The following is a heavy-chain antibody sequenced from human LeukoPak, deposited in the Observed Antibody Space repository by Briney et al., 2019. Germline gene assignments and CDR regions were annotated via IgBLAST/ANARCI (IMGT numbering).Heavy chain of an antibody. D-gene: IGHD3-22*01. Sequence: PGGSLRLSCAASGFTFSSYSMNWVRQAPGKGLEWVSSISGSSSYIYYADSVKGRFTTSRDNAKNSLYLQMNSLRAEDTAVYYCARGRLLPVYYFDYWGQGTLVTVSS. V-gene: IGHV3-21*01. J-gene: IGHJ4*02. CDR1: GFTFSSYS. CDR2: ISGSSSYI. CDR3: ARGRLLPVYYFDY.